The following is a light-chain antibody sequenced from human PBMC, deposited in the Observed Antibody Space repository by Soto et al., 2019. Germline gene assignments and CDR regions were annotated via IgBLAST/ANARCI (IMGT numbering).Light chain of an antibody. V-gene: IGKV3-15*01. J-gene: IGKJ1*01. CDR2: AAS. CDR3: QQYAQRWT. Sequence: EIGMSLSPAALSVSPGQSVTLSCRSSQNIGGNLAWYQQRPGQSPRLLIYAASDRATGVPARFSGSGSGTEFTLTINSLQSEDFGVYYWQQYAQRWTFGQGTKVDI. CDR1: QNIGGN.